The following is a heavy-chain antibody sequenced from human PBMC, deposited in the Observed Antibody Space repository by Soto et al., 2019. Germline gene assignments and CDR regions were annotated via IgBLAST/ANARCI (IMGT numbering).Heavy chain of an antibody. CDR2: INPNSGGT. CDR1: GYTFTGYY. CDR3: AREFAKSIFGPAAIMVFNWSDP. D-gene: IGHD2-2*02. J-gene: IGHJ5*02. Sequence: VKVFCKASGYTFTGYYMDWVRQSPGQGLEWMGWINPNSGGTNYAQKFQGRVTMTRDTSISTAYMELSRLRSDDTAVYYCAREFAKSIFGPAAIMVFNWSDPWGQVTLVTASS. V-gene: IGHV1-2*02.